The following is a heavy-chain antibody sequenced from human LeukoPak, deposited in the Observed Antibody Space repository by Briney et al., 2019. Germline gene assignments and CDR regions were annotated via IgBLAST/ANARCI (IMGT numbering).Heavy chain of an antibody. V-gene: IGHV4-61*02. D-gene: IGHD1-20*01. CDR2: IYSSGST. CDR1: GDSISSGDYY. CDR3: ARGNWNYFDY. J-gene: IGHJ4*02. Sequence: SETLSLTCTVSGDSISSGDYYWTWIRQPAGKGLEWIGRIYSSGSTNYNPSLKSRLTISLDTSKNQFSLKLSSVTAADTAVYYCARGNWNYFDYWGQGTLDPVSS.